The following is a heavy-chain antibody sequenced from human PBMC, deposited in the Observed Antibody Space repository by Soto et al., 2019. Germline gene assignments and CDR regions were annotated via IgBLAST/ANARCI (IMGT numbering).Heavy chain of an antibody. Sequence: QVQLVQSGAEVKKPGASVKVSCKASGYTFTSYYMHWVRQAPGQGLEWMGIINPSGGSTSYAQKFQGRVTMTRDTSTSTVYMELSSLRSEDTAVYYCARDRSGWLGYYYYGMDVWGQGTTVTVSS. V-gene: IGHV1-46*01. D-gene: IGHD6-19*01. J-gene: IGHJ6*02. CDR2: INPSGGST. CDR3: ARDRSGWLGYYYYGMDV. CDR1: GYTFTSYY.